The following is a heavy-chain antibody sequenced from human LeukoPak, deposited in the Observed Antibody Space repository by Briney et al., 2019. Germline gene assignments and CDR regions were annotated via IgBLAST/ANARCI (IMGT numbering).Heavy chain of an antibody. CDR3: ARWPPVGTFAHYFDS. CDR1: GYTFTSYG. CDR2: ISGYSGNT. J-gene: IGHJ4*02. D-gene: IGHD3-10*01. Sequence: GASVKVSCKASGYTFTSYGITWVRQAPGQGLEWMGGISGYSGNTNYAQKIQGRVTMTTDTSTSTAYMELRSLRSDDTAVYYCARWPPVGTFAHYFDSRGQRTLVTVSS. V-gene: IGHV1-18*01.